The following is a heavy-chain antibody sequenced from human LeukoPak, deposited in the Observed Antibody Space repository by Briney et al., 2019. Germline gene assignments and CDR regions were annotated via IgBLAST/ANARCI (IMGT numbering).Heavy chain of an antibody. J-gene: IGHJ4*02. Sequence: SGGSLRLSCAASGFTFSTYWMHWVRLPPGKGLVWVSRIHPDGSVTTYGDSVKGRFTISRDNAKNTLYLEMNSLRAEDTAVYYCAEGPNGYWGQGTLVTVSS. CDR1: GFTFSTYW. V-gene: IGHV3-74*01. D-gene: IGHD4-17*01. CDR3: AEGPNGY. CDR2: IHPDGSVT.